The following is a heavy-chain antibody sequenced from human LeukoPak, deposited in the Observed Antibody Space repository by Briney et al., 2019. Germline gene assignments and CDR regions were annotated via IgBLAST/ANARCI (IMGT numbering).Heavy chain of an antibody. CDR1: GGSISSSSYY. CDR2: IYYSGST. V-gene: IGHV4-39*07. D-gene: IGHD6-13*01. J-gene: IGHJ4*02. Sequence: PSETLSLTCTVSGGSISSSSYYWGWIRQPPGKGLEWIGSIYYSGSTYYNPSLKSRVTISVDTSKNQFSLKLSSVTAADTAVYYCARAKQQLVLFDYWGQGTLVTVSS. CDR3: ARAKQQLVLFDY.